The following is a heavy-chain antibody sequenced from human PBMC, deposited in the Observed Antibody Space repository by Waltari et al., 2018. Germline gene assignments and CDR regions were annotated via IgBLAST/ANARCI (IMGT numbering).Heavy chain of an antibody. CDR2: INHSGST. J-gene: IGHJ4*02. Sequence: QVQLQQWGAGLLKPSETLSLTCAVYGGSFSGYYWSWIRQPPGKGLEWIGEINHSGSTNYNPSLKSRVTISVDTSKNQFSLKLSSVTAADTAVYYCARGSNSGYDYWGQGTLVTVSS. D-gene: IGHD5-12*01. V-gene: IGHV4-34*01. CDR3: ARGSNSGYDY. CDR1: GGSFSGYY.